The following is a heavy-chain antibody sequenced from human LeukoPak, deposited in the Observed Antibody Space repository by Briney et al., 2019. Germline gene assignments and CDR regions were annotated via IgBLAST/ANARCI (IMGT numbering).Heavy chain of an antibody. D-gene: IGHD1-20*01. J-gene: IGHJ4*02. CDR3: ARYKWNDGGLGFDS. Sequence: GGSLRLSCAASGFTFDSHFFNWVRQAPGRGLEWVSSIGSRGSFIYYADSVKGRFTMSRDNAKNSLYLQMNSLRAEDTAVYYCARYKWNDGGLGFDSWGQGTLVTVSS. CDR1: GFTFDSHF. V-gene: IGHV3-21*01. CDR2: IGSRGSFI.